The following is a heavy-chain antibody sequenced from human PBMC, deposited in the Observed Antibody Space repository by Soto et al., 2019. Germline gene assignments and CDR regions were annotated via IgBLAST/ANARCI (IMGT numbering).Heavy chain of an antibody. CDR2: IYYSGST. V-gene: IGHV4-30-4*01. J-gene: IGHJ6*02. D-gene: IGHD3-10*01. CDR3: ARDRAKRKDYYYYGMEV. Sequence: QVQLQESSPGLVKTSQTLSLACTVSGGSISSGDDFSTWIRQRPGKGLEWIGHIYYSGSTYYNPSLKSRLTKSVDTSKNQFALKLSSVTAPDTAVYYCARDRAKRKDYYYYGMEVWCHGTTEIVSS. CDR1: GGSISSGDDF.